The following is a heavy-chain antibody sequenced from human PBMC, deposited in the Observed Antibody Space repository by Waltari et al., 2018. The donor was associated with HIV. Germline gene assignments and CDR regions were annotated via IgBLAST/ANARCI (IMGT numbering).Heavy chain of an antibody. CDR1: GFTFSSYG. CDR3: ARGSRYFDWLPTQTDLDY. V-gene: IGHV3-33*01. CDR2: LWYDGSNK. D-gene: IGHD3-9*01. J-gene: IGHJ4*02. Sequence: QVQLVESGGGVVQPGRSLRLSCAASGFTFSSYGMHWVRQAPGKGLGWVAVLWYDGSNKYYADSVKGRFTISRDNSKNTLYLQMNSLRAEDTAVYYCARGSRYFDWLPTQTDLDYWGQGTLVTVSS.